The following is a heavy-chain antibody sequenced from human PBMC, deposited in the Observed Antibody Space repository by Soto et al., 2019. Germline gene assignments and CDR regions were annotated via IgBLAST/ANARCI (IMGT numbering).Heavy chain of an antibody. J-gene: IGHJ4*02. V-gene: IGHV1-18*01. CDR1: GYTFTTYG. CDR3: ARDYSSYPSGIDY. Sequence: QVQLVQSGAEVKEPGASVKVSCEASGYTFTTYGISWVRQAPGRGLEWMAWISAYNGNTNYAQKFQGRVTMTTDSSTNTAYMELRSLGSDDTAVYYWARDYSSYPSGIDYWGQGTLVTVSS. CDR2: ISAYNGNT. D-gene: IGHD6-13*01.